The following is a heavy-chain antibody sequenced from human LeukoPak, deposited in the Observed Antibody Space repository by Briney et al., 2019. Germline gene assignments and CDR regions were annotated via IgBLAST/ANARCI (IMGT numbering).Heavy chain of an antibody. CDR2: IKSKTDGGTT. J-gene: IGHJ4*02. CDR3: TTDEYYDSSGYYYGLEFDY. D-gene: IGHD3-22*01. CDR1: GFTFSNAW. V-gene: IGHV3-15*01. Sequence: PGGSLRLSCAASGFTFSNAWMSWVRQAPGKGLEWVGRIKSKTDGGTTDYAAPVKGRFTISRDDSKNTLYLQMNSLKTEDTAVYYCTTDEYYDSSGYYYGLEFDYWGQGTPVTVSS.